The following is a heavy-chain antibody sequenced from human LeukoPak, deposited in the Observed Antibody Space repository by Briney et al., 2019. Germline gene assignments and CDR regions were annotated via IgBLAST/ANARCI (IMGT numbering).Heavy chain of an antibody. V-gene: IGHV4-31*03. Sequence: SETLSLTSTVSGGSISSGGYYWSWIRQHPGKGLEWIGYIYYSGSTYYNPSLKSRVTISVDTSKNQFSLKLSSVTAADTAVYYCAVARLAKIRYFDYWGQGTLVTVSS. CDR3: AVARLAKIRYFDY. D-gene: IGHD5-24*01. CDR2: IYYSGST. J-gene: IGHJ4*02. CDR1: GGSISSGGYY.